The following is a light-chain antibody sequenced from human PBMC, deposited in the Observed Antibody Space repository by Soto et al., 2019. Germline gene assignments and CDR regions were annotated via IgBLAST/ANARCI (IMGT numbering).Light chain of an antibody. CDR1: SSNIGAGFD. J-gene: IGLJ2*01. V-gene: IGLV1-40*01. CDR3: AAWDNSLSGVV. Sequence: QSVLTQPPSVSGAPGQRVTISCTGSSSNIGAGFDVHWYHQIAGTAPKLLIYGNSNRPSGVPDRFSGSKSGTSASLVISGLRSEDEADYYCAAWDNSLSGVVFGGGTKLTVL. CDR2: GNS.